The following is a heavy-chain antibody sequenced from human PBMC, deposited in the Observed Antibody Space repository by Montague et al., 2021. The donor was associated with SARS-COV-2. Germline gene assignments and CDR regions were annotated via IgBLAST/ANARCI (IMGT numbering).Heavy chain of an antibody. J-gene: IGHJ3*01. D-gene: IGHD3-9*01. CDR2: INHSGTT. CDR3: ACVPDYDVFTGHYADGFDA. CDR1: GGSFSGYC. Sequence: SETLSLTCAVYGGSFSGYCWTWIRQPPGKGLEWIGEINHSGTTNFCQSLKRRVTIPIDTSKNQFSLNLHPVTAADTALYFCACVPDYDVFTGHYADGFDAWGQGTMVTVSS. V-gene: IGHV4-34*01.